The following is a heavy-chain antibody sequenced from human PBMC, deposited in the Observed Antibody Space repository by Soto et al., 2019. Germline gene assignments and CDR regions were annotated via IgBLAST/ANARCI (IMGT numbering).Heavy chain of an antibody. D-gene: IGHD2-15*01. CDR3: TTETDCYRYFDY. V-gene: IGHV3-15*01. CDR1: GFTFSNAC. Sequence: PGGSLTLSCAVSGFTFSNACLSWVRQPPGKGLEWVGHIKTTYDGGTTDYAAPVKGRFTISRDDSQNTLYLQMDSLNTEDTAVYYCTTETDCYRYFDYWGQGTLVTVSS. J-gene: IGHJ4*02. CDR2: IKTTYDGGTT.